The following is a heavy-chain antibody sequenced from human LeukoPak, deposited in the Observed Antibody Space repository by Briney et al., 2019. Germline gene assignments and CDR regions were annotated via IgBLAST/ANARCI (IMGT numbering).Heavy chain of an antibody. J-gene: IGHJ6*02. CDR2: VSHDGSAK. Sequence: PGGSLRLSCAASGFSLRNHGMNWVRQAPGKGLEWVAVVSHDGSAKFYADSVKGRFTISRDNSKNTLYLQMNSLRAEDTAVYYCAKAPPGAVAGAGYGMDVWGQGTTVTVSS. D-gene: IGHD6-19*01. V-gene: IGHV3-30*18. CDR3: AKAPPGAVAGAGYGMDV. CDR1: GFSLRNHG.